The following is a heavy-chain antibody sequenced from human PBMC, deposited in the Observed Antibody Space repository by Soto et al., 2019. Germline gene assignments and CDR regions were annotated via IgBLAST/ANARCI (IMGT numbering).Heavy chain of an antibody. CDR2: TSGSGGST. CDR1: GFTFSSYA. D-gene: IGHD3-22*01. V-gene: IGHV3-23*01. CDR3: AKGLYYYDRRAYMAY. J-gene: IGHJ1*01. Sequence: HPGGSLRLSCAASGFTFSSYAMSWVRQAPGKGLEWVSGTSGSGGSTNYADSVKGRFTISRDNSKNTLYLQMNSLRVEDTAVYYCAKGLYYYDRRAYMAYWGQRTLVTVSS.